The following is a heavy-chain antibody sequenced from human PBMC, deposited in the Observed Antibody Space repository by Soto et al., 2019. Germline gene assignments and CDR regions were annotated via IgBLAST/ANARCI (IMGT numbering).Heavy chain of an antibody. CDR3: TLIRFSSGWYFDS. V-gene: IGHV1-3*01. CDR1: GYTFTAYA. Sequence: QVQLVQSGAEAKKPGASVKVSCKASGYTFTAYAIHWVRQAPGQRLDWMGWINAGNGDTKYLQKFQGRVTITTDTSEATAYMEPSSLRSEDTAVYYCTLIRFSSGWYFDSWGQGTLVTVSS. J-gene: IGHJ4*02. CDR2: INAGNGDT. D-gene: IGHD6-19*01.